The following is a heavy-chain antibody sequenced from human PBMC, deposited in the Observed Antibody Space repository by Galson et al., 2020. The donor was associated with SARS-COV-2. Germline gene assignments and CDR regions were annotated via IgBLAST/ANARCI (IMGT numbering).Heavy chain of an antibody. CDR3: ARQASDNNYTSGSSFYMDV. CDR2: VYCGDSDA. Sequence: GESLKISCTVSGYSCTSHWIAWVRQMPGKGLEWMGIVYCGDSDAKYSPSFQGQVTISADKSTSTAYLQWSSLKTSDTAVYYCARQASDNNYTSGSSFYMDVWGQGTTVTVSS. V-gene: IGHV5-51*01. J-gene: IGHJ6*03. CDR1: GYSCTSHW. D-gene: IGHD3-3*01.